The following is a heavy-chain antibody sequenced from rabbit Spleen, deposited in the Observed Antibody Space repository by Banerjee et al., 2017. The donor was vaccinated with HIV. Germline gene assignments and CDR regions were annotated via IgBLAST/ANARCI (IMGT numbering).Heavy chain of an antibody. V-gene: IGHV1S40*01. CDR1: GVSFSSSSY. CDR2: IDTGSSGFT. J-gene: IGHJ4*01. Sequence: QSLEESGGDLVKPGASLTLACTASGVSFSSSSYMCWVRQAPGKGLEWIACIDTGSSGFTYFATWAKGRFTCSKTSSTTVTLQMTRLTAADTATYFCARGYAGGGAWDLWGPGTLVTVS. D-gene: IGHD4-2*01. CDR3: ARGYAGGGAWDL.